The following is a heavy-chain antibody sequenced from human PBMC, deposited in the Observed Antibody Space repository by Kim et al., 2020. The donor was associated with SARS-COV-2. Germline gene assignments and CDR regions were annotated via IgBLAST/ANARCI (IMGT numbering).Heavy chain of an antibody. V-gene: IGHV4-59*08. CDR2: IHYPGSI. J-gene: IGHJ2*01. D-gene: IGHD2-8*01. Sequence: SETLSLTCTVSGGSITTYYWSWIRQPPGKGLEIIGYIHYPGSINYNPSLKSRGTISVDTSKNQLSLTLTSVTAADTAVYYCARRMVSYFDLWGRGTLVAV. CDR3: ARRMVSYFDL. CDR1: GGSITTYY.